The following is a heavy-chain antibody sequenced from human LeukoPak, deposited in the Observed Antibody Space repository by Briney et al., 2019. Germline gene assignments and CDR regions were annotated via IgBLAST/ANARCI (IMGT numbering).Heavy chain of an antibody. J-gene: IGHJ4*02. D-gene: IGHD3-10*01. CDR1: GFTFSSYA. CDR3: ARGDPGPFDY. CDR2: ISYDGSNK. Sequence: PWGSLRLSCAASGFTFSSYAMHWVRQAPGKGLEWVAVISYDGSNKYYADSVKGRFTISRDNSKNTLYLQMNSLRAEDTAVYYCARGDPGPFDYWGQGTLVTVSS. V-gene: IGHV3-30-3*01.